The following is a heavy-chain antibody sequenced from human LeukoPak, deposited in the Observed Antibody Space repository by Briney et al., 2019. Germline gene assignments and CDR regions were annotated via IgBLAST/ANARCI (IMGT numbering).Heavy chain of an antibody. D-gene: IGHD2-15*01. CDR3: ARITHCSGGSCYPYYYYYGMDV. Sequence: ASVKVSCKASGYTFTSYYMHWVRQAPGQGLEWMGIINPSGGSTSYAQKFQGRVTMTRDTSTSTVYMELSSLRSEDTAVYYCARITHCSGGSCYPYYYYYGMDVWGQGTTVTVSS. J-gene: IGHJ6*02. CDR1: GYTFTSYY. CDR2: INPSGGST. V-gene: IGHV1-46*01.